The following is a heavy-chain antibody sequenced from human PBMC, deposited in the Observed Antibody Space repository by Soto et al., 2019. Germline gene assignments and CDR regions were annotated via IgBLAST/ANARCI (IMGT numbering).Heavy chain of an antibody. D-gene: IGHD3-16*01. Sequence: GGSLRLSCAASGFTFSLYAMSWVRQAPGKGLEWVSTIGATGINIYYADSVKGRFAVTRDNSKNTLYLQMNSLRDDDTAVYYCAKERTVSEIPLGAKSGCWGQGTLVTVSS. J-gene: IGHJ4*02. CDR1: GFTFSLYA. CDR3: AKERTVSEIPLGAKSGC. CDR2: IGATGINI. V-gene: IGHV3-23*01.